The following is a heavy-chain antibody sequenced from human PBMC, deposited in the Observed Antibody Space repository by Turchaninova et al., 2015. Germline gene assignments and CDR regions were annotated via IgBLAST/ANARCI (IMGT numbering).Heavy chain of an antibody. V-gene: IGHV1-2*06. CDR2: INPNSGGT. Sequence: QVQLVQSGAEVKKPGASAKVSCKASGYTFIAYSLHWVRPAPGQGLEWMGRINPNSGGTNYANHLQGRVTMTKNTSISTPYMELRWLRSDDTALDYCARDKAQEGHSSYAFDVWGQGTMVTVSS. CDR3: ARDKAQEGHSSYAFDV. J-gene: IGHJ3*01. CDR1: GYTFIAYS. D-gene: IGHD6-6*01.